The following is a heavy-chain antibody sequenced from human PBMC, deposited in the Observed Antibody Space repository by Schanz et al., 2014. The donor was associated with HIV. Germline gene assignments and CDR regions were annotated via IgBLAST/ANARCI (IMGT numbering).Heavy chain of an antibody. V-gene: IGHV3-33*06. CDR1: GFTFSSYG. D-gene: IGHD6-13*01. CDR2: TWYDGSNK. J-gene: IGHJ4*02. Sequence: QVHLVESGGGVVQPGRSLRLLCVVSGFTFSSYGMHWVRQAPGKGLEWVAVTWYDGSNKYYADSVKGRFTISRDNSKNTLFLQMNSLRAEDTAVYYCAKDGFAEQQLSGNDYWGQGTLVIVSS. CDR3: AKDGFAEQQLSGNDY.